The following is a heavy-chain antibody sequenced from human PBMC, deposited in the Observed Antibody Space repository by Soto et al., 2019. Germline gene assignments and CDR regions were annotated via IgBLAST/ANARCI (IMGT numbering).Heavy chain of an antibody. V-gene: IGHV5-51*01. CDR1: GYSFANYW. Sequence: GESLKISCKGSGYSFANYWIAWVRQMPGKGLESMGIIYPGDADTRYSPSFQGQVTISADKSISTAYLQWSSLKASDTAMYYCARQNRYCDHTTCYDYYYGLDVWGQGTTVTVSS. CDR3: ARQNRYCDHTTCYDYYYGLDV. J-gene: IGHJ6*02. CDR2: IYPGDADT. D-gene: IGHD2-2*01.